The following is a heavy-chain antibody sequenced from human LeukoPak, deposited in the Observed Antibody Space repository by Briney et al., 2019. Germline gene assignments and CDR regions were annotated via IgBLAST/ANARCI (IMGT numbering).Heavy chain of an antibody. Sequence: PSETLSLTCNVSGGSISSSSYYWGWIRQPPGKGLEWIGSMYYSGSTYYNSSLESRVTISVDTSKNQFSLKVTSVTAADTAVYYCARDPVPVRGVIITSPFDYWGQGILVTVSS. CDR2: MYYSGST. J-gene: IGHJ4*02. CDR3: ARDPVPVRGVIITSPFDY. V-gene: IGHV4-39*07. D-gene: IGHD3-10*01. CDR1: GGSISSSSYY.